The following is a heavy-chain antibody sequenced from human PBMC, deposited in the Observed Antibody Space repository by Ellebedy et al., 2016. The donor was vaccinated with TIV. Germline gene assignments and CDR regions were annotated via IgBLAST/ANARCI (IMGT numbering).Heavy chain of an antibody. D-gene: IGHD4-11*01. CDR2: IYYSGST. CDR3: ARADTYRDAFDI. J-gene: IGHJ3*02. V-gene: IGHV4-34*01. CDR1: GGSFSGYY. Sequence: SETLSLTXAVYGGSFSGYYWGWIRQPPGKGLEWIGSIYYSGSTYYNPSLKSRVTISVDTSKNQFSLKLSSVTAADTAVYYCARADTYRDAFDIWGQGTMVTVSS.